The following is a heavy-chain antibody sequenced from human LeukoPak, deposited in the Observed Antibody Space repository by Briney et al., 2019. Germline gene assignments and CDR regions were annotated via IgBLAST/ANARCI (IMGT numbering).Heavy chain of an antibody. CDR2: IYYSGST. Sequence: SETLSLTGTVSGVSISSYYWSWIRQPPGKGLEWIGYIYYSGSTNYNPSLKSRVTISVDTSKNQFSLKLSSVTAADTAVYYCARVGIDCGGDCYYEAVDIWGQGTMVTVSS. CDR1: GVSISSYY. CDR3: ARVGIDCGGDCYYEAVDI. J-gene: IGHJ3*02. D-gene: IGHD2-21*02. V-gene: IGHV4-59*01.